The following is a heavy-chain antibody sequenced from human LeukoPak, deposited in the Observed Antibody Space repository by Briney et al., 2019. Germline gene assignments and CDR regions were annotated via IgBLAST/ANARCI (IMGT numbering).Heavy chain of an antibody. CDR3: ARVRGSSSYYFDY. Sequence: PGGSLRPSCAASGFTFSSYSMNWVRQAPGKGLEWVSYISSSSSTIYYADSVKGRFAISRDNAKNSLYLQMNSLRDEDTAVYYCARVRGSSSYYFDYWGQGTLVTVSS. CDR2: ISSSSSTI. CDR1: GFTFSSYS. J-gene: IGHJ4*02. V-gene: IGHV3-48*02. D-gene: IGHD6-6*01.